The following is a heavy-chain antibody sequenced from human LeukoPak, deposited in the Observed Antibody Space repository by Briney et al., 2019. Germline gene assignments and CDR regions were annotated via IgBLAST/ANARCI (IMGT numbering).Heavy chain of an antibody. Sequence: PSETLSLTCAVYGGSFSGYYWSWIRQPPGKGLEWIGEINHSGSTNYNPSLKSRVTISVDTSKNQFSLKLSSVTAADTAVYYCARGGYGSGRPTRPKFYYYYYMDVWGKGTTVTVSS. J-gene: IGHJ6*03. CDR1: GGSFSGYY. CDR3: ARGGYGSGRPTRPKFYYYYYMDV. CDR2: INHSGST. D-gene: IGHD3-10*01. V-gene: IGHV4-34*01.